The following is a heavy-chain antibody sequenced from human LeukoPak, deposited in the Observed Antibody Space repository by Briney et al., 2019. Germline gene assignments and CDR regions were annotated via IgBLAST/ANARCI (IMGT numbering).Heavy chain of an antibody. CDR2: IFYSGST. CDR1: GGSISSSSYY. J-gene: IGHJ5*02. V-gene: IGHV4-39*07. D-gene: IGHD1-14*01. CDR3: ARGHEPGAGNWFDP. Sequence: PSETLSLTFTVAGGSISSSSYYWGWIRHPPGRGRGWVGSIFYSGSTYYNPSLKSRVTISVDRSKNQFSLKLRSVTAADTAVYYCARGHEPGAGNWFDPGGQGTLVTVSS.